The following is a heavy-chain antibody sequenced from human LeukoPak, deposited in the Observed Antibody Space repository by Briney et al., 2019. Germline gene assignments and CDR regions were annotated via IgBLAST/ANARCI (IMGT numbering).Heavy chain of an antibody. V-gene: IGHV3-11*01. J-gene: IGHJ6*02. CDR1: GFTFSDYY. Sequence: GGSLRLSCAASGFTFSDYYMTWLRQAPGKGLEWVSHIAHSGNGMWYADAVKGQFTISRDNAKNLLFLQMDSLRAEDTAVYYCARGHYEMGVWGQGTTVIVSS. CDR2: IAHSGNGM. CDR3: ARGHYEMGV.